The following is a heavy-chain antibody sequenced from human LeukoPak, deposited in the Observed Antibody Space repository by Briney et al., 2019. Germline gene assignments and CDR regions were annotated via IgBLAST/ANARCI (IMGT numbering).Heavy chain of an antibody. CDR3: AKVRCDHAHLQHDFDY. J-gene: IGHJ4*02. V-gene: IGHV3-23*01. CDR1: GFTFSSHA. Sequence: QPGGSLRLSCTASGFTFSSHAMTWVRRAAGEGLQGVSSFTGSGSGAYYADSVKGRVTISRDNSKNTLFLQMDSLRAEDTAMYYCAKVRCDHAHLQHDFDYWGQGTLVTVSS. CDR2: FTGSGSGA. D-gene: IGHD1-14*01.